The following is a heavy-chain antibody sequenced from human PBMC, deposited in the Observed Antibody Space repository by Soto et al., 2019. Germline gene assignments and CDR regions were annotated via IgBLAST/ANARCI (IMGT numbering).Heavy chain of an antibody. J-gene: IGHJ4*02. CDR1: GGSFSGYY. CDR3: ARFDCSGGSCYPWFFDY. D-gene: IGHD2-15*01. CDR2: INHSGST. Sequence: SETLSLTCAVYGGSFSGYYWSWIRQPPGKGLEWIGEINHSGSTNYNPSLKSRVTISVDTSKNQFSLKLSSVTAADTAVYYCARFDCSGGSCYPWFFDYWGQGTLVTVSS. V-gene: IGHV4-34*01.